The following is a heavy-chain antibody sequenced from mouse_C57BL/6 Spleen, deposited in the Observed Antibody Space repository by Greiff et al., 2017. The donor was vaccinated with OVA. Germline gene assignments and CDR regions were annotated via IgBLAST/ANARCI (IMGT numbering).Heavy chain of an antibody. CDR3: ARDYYGSSPCWYFDV. Sequence: QVQLQQPGAELVKPGASVKMSCKASGYTFTSYWITWVKQRPGQGLEWIGDIYPGSGSTNYNEKFKSKATLTVDTSSSTAYMQLSSLTSEDSAVYYCARDYYGSSPCWYFDVWGTGTTVTVSS. CDR2: IYPGSGST. CDR1: GYTFTSYW. V-gene: IGHV1-55*01. J-gene: IGHJ1*03. D-gene: IGHD1-1*01.